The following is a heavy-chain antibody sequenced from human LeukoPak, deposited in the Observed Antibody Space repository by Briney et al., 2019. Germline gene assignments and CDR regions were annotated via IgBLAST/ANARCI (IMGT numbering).Heavy chain of an antibody. Sequence: SETLSLTCAVSGGSISSSNWWSWIRQPPGKGLEWIGYISYSGSTNYNPSLKSRVTISVDTSKNQFSLKLSSVTAADTALYYCAGHRDLGGDDWFDPWGQGTLVTVSS. CDR1: GGSISSSNW. D-gene: IGHD5-24*01. CDR3: AGHRDLGGDDWFDP. V-gene: IGHV4-59*08. J-gene: IGHJ5*02. CDR2: ISYSGST.